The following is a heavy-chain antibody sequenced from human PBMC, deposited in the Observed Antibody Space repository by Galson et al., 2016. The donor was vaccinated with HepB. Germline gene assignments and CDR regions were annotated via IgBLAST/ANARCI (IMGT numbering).Heavy chain of an antibody. J-gene: IGHJ5*02. V-gene: IGHV3-74*01. Sequence: LRLSCAASGFTFSSYWMHWVRQAPGEGLVWVSHISGDGSSTHYGDSVKGRFTVSRDNPKNTLYLQMNSLRAEDTAVYYCVRDKVTPGTNWFDPWGQGTLVTVSS. D-gene: IGHD4-11*01. CDR2: ISGDGSST. CDR1: GFTFSSYW. CDR3: VRDKVTPGTNWFDP.